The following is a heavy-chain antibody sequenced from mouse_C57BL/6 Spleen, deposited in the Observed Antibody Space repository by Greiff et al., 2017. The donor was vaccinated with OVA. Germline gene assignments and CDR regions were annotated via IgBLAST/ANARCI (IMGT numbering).Heavy chain of an antibody. J-gene: IGHJ4*01. V-gene: IGHV1-22*01. CDR1: GYTFTDYN. CDR2: INPNNGGT. CDR3: ARVYDYHYYAMDY. Sequence: EVKLMESGPELVKPGASVKMSCKASGYTFTDYNMHWVKQSHGKSLEWIGYINPNNGGTSYNQKFNGKATLTVNKSSSTAYMELRSLTSEDSAVYYCARVYDYHYYAMDYWGQGTSVTVSS. D-gene: IGHD2-4*01.